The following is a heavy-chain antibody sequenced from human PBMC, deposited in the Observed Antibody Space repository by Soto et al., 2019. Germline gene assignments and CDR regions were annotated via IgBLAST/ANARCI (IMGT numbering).Heavy chain of an antibody. CDR3: ARVETGYSYGSEYFQH. CDR1: GYTFTSYG. J-gene: IGHJ1*01. Sequence: QVQLVQSGAEVKKPGASVKVSCKASGYTFTSYGISWVRQAPGQGLEWMGWISAYNGNTNYAQKLQGRVTMTTDPSTSTAYLEVRSLRSDDTAVYYCARVETGYSYGSEYFQHWGQGTLVTVSS. D-gene: IGHD5-18*01. V-gene: IGHV1-18*01. CDR2: ISAYNGNT.